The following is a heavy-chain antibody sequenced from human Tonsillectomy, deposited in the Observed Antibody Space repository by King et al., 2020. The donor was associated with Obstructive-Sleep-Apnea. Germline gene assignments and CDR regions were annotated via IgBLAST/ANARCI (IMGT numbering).Heavy chain of an antibody. J-gene: IGHJ4*02. V-gene: IGHV4-59*08. CDR1: GGSISSYY. CDR3: ARHGYYFDSSGWD. D-gene: IGHD3-22*01. Sequence: QLQESGPGLVKPSETLSLTCTVSGGSISSYYWSWIRQPPGMGLEWIGYIYYSGSTNYNPSPKSRVTLSVDTSKNQFSLKLTSVTAADTAVYYCARHGYYFDSSGWDWGQGTLVTVSS. CDR2: IYYSGST.